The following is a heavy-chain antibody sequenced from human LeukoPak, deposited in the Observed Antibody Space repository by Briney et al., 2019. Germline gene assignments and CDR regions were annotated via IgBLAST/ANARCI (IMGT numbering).Heavy chain of an antibody. CDR2: INHSGST. CDR1: GGSFSGYY. V-gene: IGHV4-34*01. Sequence: SETLSLTCAVYGGSFSGYYWSWIRQPPGKGLEWIGEINHSGSTNYNPSLKSRVTISVDTSKNQFSLKLSSVTAAGTAVYYCARSGYRAVDYWGQGTLVTVSS. CDR3: ARSGYRAVDY. D-gene: IGHD5-24*01. J-gene: IGHJ4*02.